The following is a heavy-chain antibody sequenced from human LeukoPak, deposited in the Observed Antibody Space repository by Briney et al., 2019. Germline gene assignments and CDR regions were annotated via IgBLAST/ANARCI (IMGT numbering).Heavy chain of an antibody. CDR3: ARDVAWYCTRASCSYFGF. Sequence: PGGSLRLSCAASGFTFSQYGMHWVRQAPGKGLDWVSSIQYDENKKSYSDSVKGRFTVSRDNSKNTLFLQMNRLRVEDTAVYYCARDVAWYCTRASCSYFGFWGQGTLVTVSS. CDR2: IQYDENKK. V-gene: IGHV3-30*02. J-gene: IGHJ4*02. CDR1: GFTFSQYG. D-gene: IGHD2-2*01.